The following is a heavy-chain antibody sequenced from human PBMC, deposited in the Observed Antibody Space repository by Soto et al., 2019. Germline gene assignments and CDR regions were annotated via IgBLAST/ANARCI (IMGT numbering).Heavy chain of an antibody. CDR2: IYLSGAT. Sequence: SETLSLTCTVSGGSISSFYWNWIRLSAGKGLEWIGRIYLSGATTYNPSLQSRVTMAVDTSKNQFSLKLSSLTAADTAVYYCARSPSTSSIGTFDIWGQGTKVAVSS. J-gene: IGHJ3*02. D-gene: IGHD6-6*01. V-gene: IGHV4-4*07. CDR3: ARSPSTSSIGTFDI. CDR1: GGSISSFY.